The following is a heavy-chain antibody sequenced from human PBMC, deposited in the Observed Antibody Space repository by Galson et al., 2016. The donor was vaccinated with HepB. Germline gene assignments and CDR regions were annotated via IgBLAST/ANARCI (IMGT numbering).Heavy chain of an antibody. D-gene: IGHD1-14*01. CDR3: AREGSGLTFDY. Sequence: SVKVSCKASGGSFSSYAISWVRQAPGQGLQWMGGIIPIFGTANSAQKFQGRVTITADKSTSTAYMELSSLRSEDTAVYYCAREGSGLTFDYWGQGTLVTVSS. J-gene: IGHJ4*02. CDR1: GGSFSSYA. V-gene: IGHV1-69*06. CDR2: IIPIFGTA.